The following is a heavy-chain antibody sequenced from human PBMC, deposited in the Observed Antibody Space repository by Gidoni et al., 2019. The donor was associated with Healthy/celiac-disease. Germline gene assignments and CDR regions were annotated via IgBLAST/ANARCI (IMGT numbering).Heavy chain of an antibody. Sequence: EVQLVPSGAEVNKPGDSLTLSCKGPGSSVTGYWIGRARQMPGKGLEWMGIIYPGDSDTRSSPSFQGQVTISADKSISTAYLQWSSLKASDTAMYYCARHEYHGDYPAYWGQGTLVTVSS. J-gene: IGHJ4*02. CDR1: GSSVTGYW. D-gene: IGHD4-17*01. V-gene: IGHV5-51*01. CDR3: ARHEYHGDYPAY. CDR2: IYPGDSDT.